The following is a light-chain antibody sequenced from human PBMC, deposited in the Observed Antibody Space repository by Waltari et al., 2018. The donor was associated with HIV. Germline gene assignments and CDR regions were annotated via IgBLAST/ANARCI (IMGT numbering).Light chain of an antibody. Sequence: QSVLTQPPSVSAAPGQKVTISCSGISSNLVNNYVSWYQQLPGTAPKLLIYDNDKRPLGIPDRFSGSKSGTSATLDITGLQTGDAADYYCGTCDDHLRIFGGGTKLTVL. CDR1: SSNLVNNY. V-gene: IGLV1-51*01. CDR2: DND. J-gene: IGLJ2*01. CDR3: GTCDDHLRI.